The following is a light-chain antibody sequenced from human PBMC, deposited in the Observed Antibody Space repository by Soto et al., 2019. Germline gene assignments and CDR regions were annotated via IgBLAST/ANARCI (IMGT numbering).Light chain of an antibody. CDR1: QSVSTNY. V-gene: IGKV3-20*01. CDR2: GAT. Sequence: IVLPQSPGTLSFSPGERATVSCRASQSVSTNYLAWYQQKPGQSPRLLIYGATSRATGIPDRFSGSGSGTDFILTISRLEPEDFALYFCQQYGSSPYTFAQGTK. J-gene: IGKJ2*01. CDR3: QQYGSSPYT.